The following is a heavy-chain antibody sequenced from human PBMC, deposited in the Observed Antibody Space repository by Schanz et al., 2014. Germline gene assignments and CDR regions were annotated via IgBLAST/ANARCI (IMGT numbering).Heavy chain of an antibody. CDR3: AREVGLYDRGWFDP. Sequence: QVQLVQSAAEVKKPGSSVKVSCKASGGTFSSFGINWVRQAPGQGLEWMGRIVPIAGITNYAQRFQGRVTITADKSSDTAYMELSSLRSEDTAVYYCAREVGLYDRGWFDPWGQGTLVTVSA. CDR2: IVPIAGIT. V-gene: IGHV1-69*04. J-gene: IGHJ5*02. CDR1: GGTFSSFG. D-gene: IGHD3-22*01.